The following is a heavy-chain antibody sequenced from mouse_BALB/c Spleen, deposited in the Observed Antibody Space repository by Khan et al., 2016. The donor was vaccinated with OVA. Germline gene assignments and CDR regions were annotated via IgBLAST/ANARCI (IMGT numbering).Heavy chain of an antibody. CDR3: ARDYWFAY. Sequence: EVELVESGGGLVQPGGSLKLSCAASGFTFSNYAMSWVRQTPEKRLEWVASVSSGDSTYYPDSVKGRFTLPRDNARNILYLQMSSLRSEDTAMYYCARDYWFAYWGQGTLVTVSA. CDR1: GFTFSNYA. CDR2: VSSGDST. V-gene: IGHV5-6-5*01. J-gene: IGHJ3*01.